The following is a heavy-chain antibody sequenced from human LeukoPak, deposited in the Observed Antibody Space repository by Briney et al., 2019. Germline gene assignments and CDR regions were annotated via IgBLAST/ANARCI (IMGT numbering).Heavy chain of an antibody. V-gene: IGHV4-34*01. CDR2: INHSGST. CDR3: ARRTYYYDSSGYYYFYYFDY. D-gene: IGHD3-22*01. CDR1: GGSFSGYY. Sequence: SETLSLTCAVYGGSFSGYYWSWIRQPPGKGLEWIGEINHSGSTNYNPSLKSRVTISVDTSKNQFSLKLSSVTAADTAVYYCARRTYYYDSSGYYYFYYFDYWGQGTLVTVSS. J-gene: IGHJ4*02.